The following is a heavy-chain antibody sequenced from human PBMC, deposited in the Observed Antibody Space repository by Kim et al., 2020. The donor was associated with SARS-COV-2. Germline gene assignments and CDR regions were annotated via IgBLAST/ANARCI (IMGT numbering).Heavy chain of an antibody. CDR3: ARDLSSSY. J-gene: IGHJ4*02. CDR2: ISGSGDST. V-gene: IGHV3-23*01. Sequence: GGSLRLSCAASGFTFSSYAMTWVRQAPGKGLEWVSSISGSGDSTYYADSVKGRFTISRDNSKTTLFLQMNSLRAEDTAVYYCARDLSSSYWGQGTLVTVSS. CDR1: GFTFSSYA.